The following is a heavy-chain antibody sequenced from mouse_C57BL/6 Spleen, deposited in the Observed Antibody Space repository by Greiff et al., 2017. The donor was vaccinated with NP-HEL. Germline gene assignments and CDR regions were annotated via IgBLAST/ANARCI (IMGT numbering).Heavy chain of an antibody. Sequence: EVQLQQSGAELVKPGASVKLSCTASGFNIKDYYMHWVKQRTEQGLEWIGRIDPENGDTEYASKFQGKATITADTSSNTAYLQLSSLTSEDTAVYYCTTDDYDAVFAYWGQGTLVTVSA. V-gene: IGHV14-1*01. CDR1: GFNIKDYY. J-gene: IGHJ3*01. CDR2: IDPENGDT. CDR3: TTDDYDAVFAY. D-gene: IGHD2-4*01.